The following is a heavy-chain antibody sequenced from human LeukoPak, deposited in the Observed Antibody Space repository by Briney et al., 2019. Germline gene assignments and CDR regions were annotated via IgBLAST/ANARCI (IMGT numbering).Heavy chain of an antibody. CDR2: IILIFGTA. V-gene: IGHV1-69*05. CDR1: GCTFSSYA. D-gene: IGHD6-6*01. CDR3: ARARPGVEYSSSSGYYMDV. Sequence: SVTVSRKASGCTFSSYAISWVRQAPAQGLEWMGGIILIFGTANYAQKFQGRVTITTDESTSTAYMELSSLRSEDTAVYYCARARPGVEYSSSSGYYMDVWGKGTTVTVSS. J-gene: IGHJ6*03.